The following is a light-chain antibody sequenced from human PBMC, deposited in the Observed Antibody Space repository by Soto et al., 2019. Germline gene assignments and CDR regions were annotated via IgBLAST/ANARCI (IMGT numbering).Light chain of an antibody. Sequence: DIVMTQSPDSLAVSLGERATINCKSSQSVLYSSNNKNYLAWYQQKSGQPPKLLIYWASTRESGVPDRFSGSGSGTDFTLTISSLQAADVAVDYCQQYYSSPWTFGQGTNVEIK. V-gene: IGKV4-1*01. CDR2: WAS. J-gene: IGKJ1*01. CDR3: QQYYSSPWT. CDR1: QSVLYSSNNKNY.